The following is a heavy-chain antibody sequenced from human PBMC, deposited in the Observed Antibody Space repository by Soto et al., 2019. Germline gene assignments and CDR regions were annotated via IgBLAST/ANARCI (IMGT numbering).Heavy chain of an antibody. V-gene: IGHV1-2*04. CDR3: ARAYCSSTSCYSEGDAFDI. D-gene: IGHD2-2*01. CDR1: GYTFNGYY. J-gene: IGHJ3*02. Sequence: GASVKVSCKASGYTFNGYYMHWVRQAPGQGLEWMGWINPNSGGTNYAQKFQGWVAMTRDTSISTAYMELSRLRSDDTAVYYCARAYCSSTSCYSEGDAFDIWGQGTMVTVSS. CDR2: INPNSGGT.